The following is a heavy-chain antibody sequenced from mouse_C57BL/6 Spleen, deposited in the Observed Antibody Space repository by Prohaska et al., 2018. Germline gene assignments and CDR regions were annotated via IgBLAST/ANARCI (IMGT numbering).Heavy chain of an antibody. CDR3: TRSNYYGRSPSYFDV. J-gene: IGHJ1*03. CDR2: IDTETGGT. V-gene: IGHV1-15*01. D-gene: IGHD1-1*01. CDR1: GYTFTDYE. Sequence: QVQLQQSGAELVRPGASVTLSCKASGYTFTDYEMHWVKQTPVHGLEWIGAIDTETGGTAYNQKFKGKAILTADKSSSTAYMELRSLTSEYSAVYYCTRSNYYGRSPSYFDVWGTGTTVTVSS.